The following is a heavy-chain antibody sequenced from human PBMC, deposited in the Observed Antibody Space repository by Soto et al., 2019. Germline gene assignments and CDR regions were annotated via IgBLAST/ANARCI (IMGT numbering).Heavy chain of an antibody. V-gene: IGHV4-34*01. Sequence: QVQLQQWGAGLLKPSETLSLTCAVYGGSFSGYYWSWIRQPPGKGLEWIGEINHSGSTNYNPSLKSRVTISVHTSKNQFSLKLSSVTAADTAVYYCAMGYGDYMIDYWGQGTLVTVSS. J-gene: IGHJ4*02. D-gene: IGHD4-17*01. CDR3: AMGYGDYMIDY. CDR2: INHSGST. CDR1: GGSFSGYY.